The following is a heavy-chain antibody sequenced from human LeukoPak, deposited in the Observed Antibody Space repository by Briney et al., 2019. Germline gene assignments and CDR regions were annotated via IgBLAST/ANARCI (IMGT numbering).Heavy chain of an antibody. CDR1: GFTFSTYP. CDR3: ASSIVATPPAAFDI. CDR2: ISSSSSYT. Sequence: GGSLRLSCTASGFTFSTYPMYWVRQAPGKGLEWVSYISSSSSYTNYADSVKGRFTISRDNAKNSLYLQMDSLRAEDTAVYYCASSIVATPPAAFDIWGQGTMVTVSS. V-gene: IGHV3-21*05. D-gene: IGHD5-12*01. J-gene: IGHJ3*02.